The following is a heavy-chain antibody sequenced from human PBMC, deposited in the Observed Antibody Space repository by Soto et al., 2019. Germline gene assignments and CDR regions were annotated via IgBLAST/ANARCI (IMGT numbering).Heavy chain of an antibody. J-gene: IGHJ3*02. D-gene: IGHD2-2*03. CDR1: GFSFSTYV. V-gene: IGHV3-23*01. CDR2: IGTTGDTT. Sequence: EVQLLESGGDLVQPGGSLRLSCAASGFSFSTYVMSWVRQAPGKGLEWVSGIGTTGDTTYYADSVQGRFTISRDNSKNTLFLQMNSLRAEDTAIYYCAKDSVVIVVAAQLPEPFDIWGQGTMVTVSS. CDR3: AKDSVVIVVAAQLPEPFDI.